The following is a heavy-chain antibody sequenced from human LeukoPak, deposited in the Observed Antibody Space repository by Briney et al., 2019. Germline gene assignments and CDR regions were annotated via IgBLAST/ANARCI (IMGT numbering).Heavy chain of an antibody. D-gene: IGHD6-13*01. J-gene: IGHJ4*02. CDR1: GSTFSSYG. V-gene: IGHV3-30*19. Sequence: PGGSLRLSCAASGSTFSSYGMHWVRQAPGKGLEWVAVISYDGSNKYYADSVKGRFTISRDNSKNTLYLQMNSLRAEDTAVYYCAREGIAAAFDYWGQGTLVTVSS. CDR2: ISYDGSNK. CDR3: AREGIAAAFDY.